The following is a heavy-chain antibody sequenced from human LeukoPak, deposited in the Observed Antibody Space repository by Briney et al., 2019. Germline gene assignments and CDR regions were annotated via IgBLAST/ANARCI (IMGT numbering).Heavy chain of an antibody. CDR1: GYTFTDYF. CDR3: ARGPRTGDFDY. Sequence: ASVKVSCKASGYTFTDYFIHWLRQAPGQRLEWMGWINPENGGTRSAQKLEGRVTMTRDTSISTVYMELSGLNSDDTAIYFCARGPRTGDFDYWGQGTLVTVSS. V-gene: IGHV1-2*02. J-gene: IGHJ4*02. CDR2: INPENGGT. D-gene: IGHD7-27*01.